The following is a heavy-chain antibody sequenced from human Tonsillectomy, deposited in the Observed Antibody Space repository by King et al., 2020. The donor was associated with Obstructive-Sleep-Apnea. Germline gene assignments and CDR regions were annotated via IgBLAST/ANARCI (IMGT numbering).Heavy chain of an antibody. Sequence: QLVQSGAEVKKPRASVKVSCKASGYTFTSYNISWVRQAPGQGLEWMGWMSPNSGNTGFAQTVQGRVTMTRGTPMSTAYMELGSLRSEDTAVYYCARLRYVDWSTDYWGQGTLVTVSS. J-gene: IGHJ4*02. CDR1: GYTFTSYN. CDR3: ARLRYVDWSTDY. CDR2: MSPNSGNT. V-gene: IGHV1-8*01. D-gene: IGHD3-9*01.